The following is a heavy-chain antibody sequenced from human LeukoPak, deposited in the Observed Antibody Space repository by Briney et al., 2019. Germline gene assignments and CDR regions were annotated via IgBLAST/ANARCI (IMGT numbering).Heavy chain of an antibody. CDR3: SGGNYAEYFQH. CDR2: IQNDGNYK. D-gene: IGHD4-23*01. V-gene: IGHV3-30*02. Sequence: GGSLRLSCAASGFTFSNYGMHWVRQAPGKGLEWVAFIQNDGNYKFYADSFKGRFIIPRDNSKNTLYLQMSSLRADDTAVFYCSGGNYAEYFQHWGQGTLVTVSS. J-gene: IGHJ1*01. CDR1: GFTFSNYG.